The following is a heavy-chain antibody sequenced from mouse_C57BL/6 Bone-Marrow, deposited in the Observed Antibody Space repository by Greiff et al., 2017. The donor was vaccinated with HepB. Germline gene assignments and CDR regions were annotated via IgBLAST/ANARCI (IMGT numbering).Heavy chain of an antibody. V-gene: IGHV1-63*01. CDR3: ARREYYGSSYASWFAY. Sequence: QVQLQQSGAELVRPGTSVKMSCKASGYTFTNYWIGWAKQRPGHGLEWIGDIYPGGGYTNYNEKFKGKATLTADKSSSTAYMQFSSLTSEDSAIYYCARREYYGSSYASWFAYWGQGTLVTVSA. CDR1: GYTFTNYW. D-gene: IGHD1-1*01. J-gene: IGHJ3*01. CDR2: IYPGGGYT.